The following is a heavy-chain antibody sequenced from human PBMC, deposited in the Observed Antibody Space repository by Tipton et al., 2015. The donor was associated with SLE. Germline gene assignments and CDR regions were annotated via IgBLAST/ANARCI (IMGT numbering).Heavy chain of an antibody. D-gene: IGHD3-3*01. V-gene: IGHV3-11*01. Sequence: GSLRLSCAASGFTFSDYYMSWIRQAPGKGLEWLSYISSSGSTMYYAYSVRGRFTISRDNAKNSLYLEINTLRAEDSAAYYCAGDSRDMWSRYFDYCGQVTLVAVSS. J-gene: IGHJ4*02. CDR3: AGDSRDMWSRYFDY. CDR1: GFTFSDYY. CDR2: ISSSGSTM.